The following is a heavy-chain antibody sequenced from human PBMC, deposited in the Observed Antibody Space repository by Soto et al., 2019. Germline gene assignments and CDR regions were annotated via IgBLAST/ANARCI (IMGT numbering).Heavy chain of an antibody. CDR2: IYTSGST. CDR1: GGSISSYY. V-gene: IGHV4-4*07. J-gene: IGHJ2*01. CDR3: ARGEFWSGPARQLYFDL. D-gene: IGHD3-3*01. Sequence: QVQLQESGPGLVKPSETLSLTCTVSGGSISSYYWSWIRQPAGKGLEWIGRIYTSGSTNYNPSLKSRVTMSVDTSKNQFSLKLSSVTAADTAVYYCARGEFWSGPARQLYFDLWGRGTLVTVSS.